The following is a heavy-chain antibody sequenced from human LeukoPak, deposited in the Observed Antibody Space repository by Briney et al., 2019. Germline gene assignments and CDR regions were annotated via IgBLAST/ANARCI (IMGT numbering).Heavy chain of an antibody. CDR2: INHSGST. CDR1: GGSFSGYY. D-gene: IGHD2-2*02. J-gene: IGHJ3*02. V-gene: IGHV4-34*01. CDR3: ARGWYCSSTSCYKRSDAFDI. Sequence: SETLSLTCAVCGGSFSGYYWSWIRQPPGKGLEWIGEINHSGSTNYNPSLKSRVTISVDTSKNQSSLKLSSVTAADTAVYYCARGWYCSSTSCYKRSDAFDIWGQGTMVTVSS.